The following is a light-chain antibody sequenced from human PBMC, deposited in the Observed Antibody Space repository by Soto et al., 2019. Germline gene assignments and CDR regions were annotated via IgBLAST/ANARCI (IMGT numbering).Light chain of an antibody. V-gene: IGLV1-40*01. J-gene: IGLJ1*01. CDR1: SSNIGAGYD. Sequence: QSVLTQPPSVSGAPGQRVTISCTGSSSNIGAGYDVHWYQQLPGTAPKLLIYGNSNRPSGVPDRFSGSKSGTSASLAITGLQAEDEADYSGQSYDNSLSGYVFGPGTKVPVL. CDR2: GNS. CDR3: QSYDNSLSGYV.